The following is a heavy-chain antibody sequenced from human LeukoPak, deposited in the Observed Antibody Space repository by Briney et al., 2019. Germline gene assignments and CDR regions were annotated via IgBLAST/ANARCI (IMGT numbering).Heavy chain of an antibody. CDR1: GGSISSGYYY. Sequence: SQTLSLTCTVSGGSISSGYYYWNWLRHHPGKGLEWIGFIHYSGSTYYNPSLRSRVTISIDTSKNQFSLNLSSVTAADTAVYYCARDGIAATGSPFDYWGQGALVTVSS. D-gene: IGHD6-13*01. CDR2: IHYSGST. CDR3: ARDGIAATGSPFDY. J-gene: IGHJ4*02. V-gene: IGHV4-31*03.